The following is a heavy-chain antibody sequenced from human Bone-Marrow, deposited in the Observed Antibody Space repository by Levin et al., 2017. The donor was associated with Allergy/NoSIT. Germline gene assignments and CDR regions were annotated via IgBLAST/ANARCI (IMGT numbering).Heavy chain of an antibody. V-gene: IGHV1-8*01. CDR3: ARGDCYSGSCYGPVWFDP. CDR2: INPNSGDT. J-gene: IGHJ5*02. Sequence: GESLKISCKTSGYTFTSYNVYWVRQAPGQGLEWMGYINPNSGDTGYAQKFQGRVTLTRNSSINTAYMELSGLRSEDTAMYYCARGDCYSGSCYGPVWFDPWGQGTQVTVSS. CDR1: GYTFTSYN. D-gene: IGHD2-15*01.